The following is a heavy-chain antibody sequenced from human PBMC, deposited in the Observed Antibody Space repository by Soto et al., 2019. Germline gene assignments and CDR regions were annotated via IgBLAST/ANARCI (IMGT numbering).Heavy chain of an antibody. V-gene: IGHV3-23*01. CDR1: GFTFSSHA. CDR2: IGGSGGST. D-gene: IGHD3-16*02. CDR3: ARWAPDYVWGSYRPLPGTSDH. J-gene: IGHJ4*02. Sequence: VQLLESGGDLVQPGGSLRVSCAASGFTFSSHAMSWVRQAPGKGLEWVSAIGGSGGSTYYAGSVKGRFTISRDNSKNMLYLRMNSLRAEDTAVYYCARWAPDYVWGSYRPLPGTSDHWGQGTLFTVSS.